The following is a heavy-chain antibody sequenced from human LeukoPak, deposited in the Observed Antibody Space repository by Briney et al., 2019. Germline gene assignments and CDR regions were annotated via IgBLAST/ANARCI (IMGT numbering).Heavy chain of an antibody. CDR3: ARRPGYCGGDCYFDY. V-gene: IGHV1-69*13. CDR1: GGTFSSYA. J-gene: IGHJ4*02. D-gene: IGHD2-21*02. CDR2: IIPIFGTA. Sequence: GASVKVSCKASGGTFSSYAISWVRQAPGQGLEWMGGIIPIFGTANYAQKFQGRVTITADESTSTAYMELSSLRSEDTAAYYCARRPGYCGGDCYFDYWGQGTLVTVSS.